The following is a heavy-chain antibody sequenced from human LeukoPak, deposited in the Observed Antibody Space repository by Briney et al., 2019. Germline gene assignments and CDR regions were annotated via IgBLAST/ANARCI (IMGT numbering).Heavy chain of an antibody. D-gene: IGHD3-22*01. V-gene: IGHV3-66*01. CDR2: IYSGGST. J-gene: IGHJ4*02. Sequence: GGSLRLSCAASGFTFSRSSMSWVRQAPGKGLEWVSVIYSGGSTYYADSVKGRFTISRDNSKNTLYLQMNSLRAEDTAVYYCARMSSGYYWNGYFDYWGQGTLVTVSS. CDR3: ARMSSGYYWNGYFDY. CDR1: GFTFSRSS.